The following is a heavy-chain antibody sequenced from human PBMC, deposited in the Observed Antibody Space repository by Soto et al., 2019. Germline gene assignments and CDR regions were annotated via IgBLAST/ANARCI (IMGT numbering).Heavy chain of an antibody. D-gene: IGHD2-15*01. CDR1: GGSFSGYY. J-gene: IGHJ4*02. Sequence: QVQLQQWGAGLLKPSETLSLTCAVYGGSFSGYYWSWIRQPPGKGLEWIGEINHSGSTNYNPSLTSRVTISVDTSKNQFSLKLSPVTAADTAVYYCARPALRRSCSGGSCYSLYDYWGQGTLVTVSS. CDR2: INHSGST. V-gene: IGHV4-34*01. CDR3: ARPALRRSCSGGSCYSLYDY.